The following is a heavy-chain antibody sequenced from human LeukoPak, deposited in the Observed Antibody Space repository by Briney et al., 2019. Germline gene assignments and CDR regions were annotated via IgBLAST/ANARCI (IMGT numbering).Heavy chain of an antibody. J-gene: IGHJ6*02. D-gene: IGHD6-19*01. CDR3: ARDVRSSGWRNYYGMDV. Sequence: PSQTLSLTCTVSGGSISSYYWSWIRQPAGKGLEWIGRIYTSGSTNYNPSLKSRVTMSVDTSKNQFSLKLSSVTAADTAVYYCARDVRSSGWRNYYGMDVWGQGTTVTVSS. CDR1: GGSISSYY. CDR2: IYTSGST. V-gene: IGHV4-4*07.